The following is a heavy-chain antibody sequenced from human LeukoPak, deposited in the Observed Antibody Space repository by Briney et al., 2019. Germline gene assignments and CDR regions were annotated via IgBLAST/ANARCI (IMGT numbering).Heavy chain of an antibody. Sequence: GGSLRLSCAASGFTFSSYGMHWVRQAPGKGLEWVAFIRYDGSKKYYADSVKGRFTISRDNSKNTLYLQMNSLRAEDTAVYYCAKANIKFVVVPAAIGENFDYWGQGTLVTVSS. V-gene: IGHV3-30*02. D-gene: IGHD2-2*02. CDR2: IRYDGSKK. CDR3: AKANIKFVVVPAAIGENFDY. J-gene: IGHJ4*02. CDR1: GFTFSSYG.